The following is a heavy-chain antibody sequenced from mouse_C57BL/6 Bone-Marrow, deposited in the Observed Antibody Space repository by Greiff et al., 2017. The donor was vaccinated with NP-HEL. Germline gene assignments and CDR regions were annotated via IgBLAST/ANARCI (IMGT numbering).Heavy chain of an antibody. CDR1: GYTFTSYW. D-gene: IGHD1-1*01. J-gene: IGHJ1*03. CDR3: AKGAQYYGSSFWYFDV. CDR2: IYPGSGST. V-gene: IGHV1-55*01. Sequence: QVQLQQPGAELVKPGASVKMSCKASGYTFTSYWITWVKQRPGQGLEWIGDIYPGSGSTNYNEKFKSKATLTVDTSSSTAYMQLSSLTSEDSAVYYCAKGAQYYGSSFWYFDVWGTGTTVTVSS.